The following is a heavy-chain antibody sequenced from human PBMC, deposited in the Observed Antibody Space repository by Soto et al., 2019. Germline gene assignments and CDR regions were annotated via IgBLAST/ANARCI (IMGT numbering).Heavy chain of an antibody. J-gene: IGHJ4*02. Sequence: GGSLRLSCAASGFTVSSNYMSWVRQAPGKGLEWVSVIYSGGSTYYADSVKGRFTISRDNSKNTLYLQMNSLRAEDTAVYYCARGADSSGYYYDDYWGQGTLVTVSS. CDR2: IYSGGST. V-gene: IGHV3-53*01. CDR1: GFTVSSNY. D-gene: IGHD3-22*01. CDR3: ARGADSSGYYYDDY.